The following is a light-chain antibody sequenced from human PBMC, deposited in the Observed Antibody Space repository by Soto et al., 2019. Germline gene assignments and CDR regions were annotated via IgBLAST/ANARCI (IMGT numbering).Light chain of an antibody. J-gene: IGKJ5*01. CDR1: QSLLHITGETF. V-gene: IGKV2D-29*02. CDR3: MQSTQLPPT. CDR2: EVS. Sequence: DVVMTQTPLSLSVAPGQPASISCKSSQSLLHITGETFLFWYLQKPGQSPQLLIYEVSTRVSGVPDRLSGSGSGTDFTLETSWVETDDVGIYYCMQSTQLPPTFGQGTRLGIE.